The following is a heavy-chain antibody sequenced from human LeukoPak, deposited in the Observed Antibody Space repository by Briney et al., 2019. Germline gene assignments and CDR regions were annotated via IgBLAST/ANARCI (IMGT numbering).Heavy chain of an antibody. V-gene: IGHV3-64*01. CDR1: RFIFSNSA. CDR3: VRGSGSSSG. Sequence: PGGSLRLSCAASRFIFSNSAMFWVRQASGKGLQYVSAISPNGDRTYYANSVKGRFTISRDNSKNTLYLQMDNLRAEDMAVYYCVRGSGSSSGWGQGTLVTVSS. J-gene: IGHJ4*02. D-gene: IGHD6-6*01. CDR2: ISPNGDRT.